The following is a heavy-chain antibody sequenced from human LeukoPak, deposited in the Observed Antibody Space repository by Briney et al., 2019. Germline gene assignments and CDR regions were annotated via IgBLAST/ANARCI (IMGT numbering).Heavy chain of an antibody. Sequence: ASVKVSCKASGYTFTDDYIHWVRQAPGQGLEWMGRINFNSGGKNYAQKFQGRVTMTRDTSISTAYMELSRLKSDDTAVYYCARGVDYYDSSSYYYWFDPWGQGTLVTVPS. CDR3: ARGVDYYDSSSYYYWFDP. J-gene: IGHJ5*02. D-gene: IGHD3-22*01. CDR2: INFNSGGK. CDR1: GYTFTDDY. V-gene: IGHV1-2*06.